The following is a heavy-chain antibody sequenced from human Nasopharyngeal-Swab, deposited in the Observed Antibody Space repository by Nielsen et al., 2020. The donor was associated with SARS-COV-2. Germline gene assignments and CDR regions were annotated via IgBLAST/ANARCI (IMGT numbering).Heavy chain of an antibody. J-gene: IGHJ4*02. CDR1: GYSFTSYH. CDR3: ARDRYGSGSFLGY. D-gene: IGHD3-10*01. Sequence: ASVKVSCKASGYSFTSYHMYWVRQAPGQGLEWMGIISPSGGSATYAQRFQGKVTMTRDTSTSTVFMELSSLKSEDTAVYYCARDRYGSGSFLGYWGQGTLVTVSS. CDR2: ISPSGGSA. V-gene: IGHV1-46*01.